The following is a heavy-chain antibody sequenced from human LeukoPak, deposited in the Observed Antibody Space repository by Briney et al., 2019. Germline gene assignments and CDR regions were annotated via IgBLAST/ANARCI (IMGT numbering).Heavy chain of an antibody. J-gene: IGHJ4*02. CDR1: GGSISSYY. Sequence: PSETLSLTCTVSGGSISSYYWSWIQQPPGKGLEWIGYIYYSGSTNYNPSLKSRVTISVDTSKNQFSLKLSSVTAADTAVYYCARQVGQILTGYYTQYFDYWGQGTLVTVSS. CDR3: ARQVGQILTGYYTQYFDY. D-gene: IGHD3-9*01. V-gene: IGHV4-59*01. CDR2: IYYSGST.